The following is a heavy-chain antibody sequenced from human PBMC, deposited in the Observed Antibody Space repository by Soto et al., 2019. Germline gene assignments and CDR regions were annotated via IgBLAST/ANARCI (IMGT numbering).Heavy chain of an antibody. CDR3: ANRYGPGFYI. CDR2: INQIGGT. D-gene: IGHD4-17*01. CDR1: GGSFSGYY. V-gene: IGHV4-34*01. Sequence: PSETLSLTCTGSGGSFSGYYWTLIRQPPGTGLERIGEINQIGGTNCNPSLRSRLPISIHTSKNPFSLNLSSVNAADTAVYFCANRYGPGFYIRGQGDLV. J-gene: IGHJ1*01.